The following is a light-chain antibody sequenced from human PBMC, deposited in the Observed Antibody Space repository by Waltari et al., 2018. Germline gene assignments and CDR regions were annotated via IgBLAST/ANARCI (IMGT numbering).Light chain of an antibody. CDR3: QQYNSYPWT. CDR1: QGISSW. CDR2: DTS. Sequence: DIQMTQSPSTLSASVGDRVTITCRASQGISSWLAWYQQKQGKAPKVLIYDTSNLESGVPSRFRGSGSGTEFTLTISSLQAGDFASYYCQQYNSYPWTFGQGTKVEIK. J-gene: IGKJ1*01. V-gene: IGKV1-5*01.